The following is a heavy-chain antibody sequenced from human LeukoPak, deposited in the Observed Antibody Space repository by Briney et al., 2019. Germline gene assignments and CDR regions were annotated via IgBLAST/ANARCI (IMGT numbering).Heavy chain of an antibody. Sequence: HPGGPLRLSCTASGFIASSNYMSWVRQAPGKGLEWVSLIYSGGSTYYADSVMGRSTISRDRSNNTLYLQMNSLRAEDTAVYYCATGGRSGVAFESWGQGTMATVSS. J-gene: IGHJ4*02. CDR2: IYSGGST. CDR1: GFIASSNY. CDR3: ATGGRSGVAFES. V-gene: IGHV3-53*01. D-gene: IGHD2-15*01.